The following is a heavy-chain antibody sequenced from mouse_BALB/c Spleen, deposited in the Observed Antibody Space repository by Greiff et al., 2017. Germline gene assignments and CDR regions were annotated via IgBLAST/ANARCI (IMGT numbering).Heavy chain of an antibody. Sequence: EVKLMESGGGLVKPGGSLKLSCAASGFTFSSYAMSWVRQTPEKRLEWVASISSGGSTYYPDSVKGRFTISRDNARNILYLQMSSLRSEDTAMYYCARNDGYYWYFDVWGAGTTVTVSS. J-gene: IGHJ1*01. D-gene: IGHD2-3*01. CDR1: GFTFSSYA. V-gene: IGHV5-6-5*01. CDR3: ARNDGYYWYFDV. CDR2: ISSGGST.